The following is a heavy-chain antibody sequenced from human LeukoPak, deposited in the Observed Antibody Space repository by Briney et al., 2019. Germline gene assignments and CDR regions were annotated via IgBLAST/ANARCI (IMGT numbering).Heavy chain of an antibody. CDR3: VRDGGVSGYDLLDY. V-gene: IGHV3-7*01. D-gene: IGHD5-12*01. CDR1: GFAFSDYW. CDR2: INQDGSKE. J-gene: IGHJ4*02. Sequence: GGSLRLSCAASGFAFSDYWMTWVREAPRKGLEWVAHINQDGSKEHYMDSVKARFTISRDNAKNSLSLQMNSLRAEDTAVYYCVRDGGVSGYDLLDYWGQGTLVTVSS.